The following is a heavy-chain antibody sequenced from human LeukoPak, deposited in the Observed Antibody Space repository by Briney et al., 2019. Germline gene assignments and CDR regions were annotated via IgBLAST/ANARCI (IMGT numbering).Heavy chain of an antibody. Sequence: ASVKVSCNASGYTFTSYGISWVRQAPGQGIEWMGWLSSYNGNTNYAQKFQGRVTMTTDTSTNTGFMELRSLRSDDTAVYYCARDGVSYCSGTSCYTMVWFDPWGQGTLVTVSS. CDR1: GYTFTSYG. CDR3: ARDGVSYCSGTSCYTMVWFDP. D-gene: IGHD2-2*02. J-gene: IGHJ5*02. V-gene: IGHV1-18*01. CDR2: LSSYNGNT.